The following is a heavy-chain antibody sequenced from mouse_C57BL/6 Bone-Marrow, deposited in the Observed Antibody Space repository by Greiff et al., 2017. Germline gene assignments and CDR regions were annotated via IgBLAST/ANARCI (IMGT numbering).Heavy chain of an antibody. J-gene: IGHJ2*01. CDR3: VRHGGGGNYFDY. CDR2: IRSKSNNYAT. D-gene: IGHD1-1*02. Sequence: EVKLMESGGGLVQPKGSLKLSCAASGFSFNTYAMNWVRQAPGKGLEWVARIRSKSNNYATYYADSVKDRFTISRDDSESMLYLQMNNLKTEDTAMYYCVRHGGGGNYFDYWGQGTTLTVSS. V-gene: IGHV10-1*01. CDR1: GFSFNTYA.